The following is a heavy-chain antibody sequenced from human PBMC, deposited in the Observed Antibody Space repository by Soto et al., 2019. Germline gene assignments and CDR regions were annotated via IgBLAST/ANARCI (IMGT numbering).Heavy chain of an antibody. CDR2: FNPNSGDT. CDR1: GYTFSAYS. V-gene: IGHV1-2*02. Sequence: GASVNVSCKASGYTFSAYSMHWVRQAPGQGLEWVGWFNPNSGDTIYAQKFQGRVTLTRDTSISTAYMELYGLRVDDTAVYFCAREASAVISLDYWGHGTLVTVSS. CDR3: AREASAVISLDY. J-gene: IGHJ4*01. D-gene: IGHD3-16*02.